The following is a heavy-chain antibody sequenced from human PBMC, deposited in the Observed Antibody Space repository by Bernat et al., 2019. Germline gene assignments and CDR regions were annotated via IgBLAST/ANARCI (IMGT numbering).Heavy chain of an antibody. CDR1: GFTFDDYT. J-gene: IGHJ3*02. CDR2: ISWDGGST. V-gene: IGHV3-43*01. D-gene: IGHD2-15*01. CDR3: ATAPGYCIGGSCYGDFDI. Sequence: EVQLVESGGVVVQPGGSLRLSCAASGFTFDDYTMHWVRQAPGKGLEWVSLISWDGGSTYYADSVKGRFTIYRDNSKNSLYLQMHSLRTEDTALYYCATAPGYCIGGSCYGDFDIWGQGTRVTVSS.